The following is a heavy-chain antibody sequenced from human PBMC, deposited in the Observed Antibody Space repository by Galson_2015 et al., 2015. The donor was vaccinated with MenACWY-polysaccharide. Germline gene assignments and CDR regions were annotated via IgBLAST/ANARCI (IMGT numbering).Heavy chain of an antibody. V-gene: IGHV3-23*01. D-gene: IGHD6-19*01. Sequence: SLRLSCAASGFTFSSYAMSWVRQAPGKGLDWVSTISAGGGSTYYADSVKGRFTISRDNSKNTLYLQMNSLRAEDTAVYYCAKAPSSGWPCYFDSWGQGTLVTVSS. CDR2: ISAGGGST. J-gene: IGHJ4*02. CDR3: AKAPSSGWPCYFDS. CDR1: GFTFSSYA.